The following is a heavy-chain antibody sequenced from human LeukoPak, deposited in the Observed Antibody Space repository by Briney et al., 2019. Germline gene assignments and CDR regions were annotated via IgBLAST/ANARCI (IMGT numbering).Heavy chain of an antibody. V-gene: IGHV4-59*01. D-gene: IGHD3-22*01. J-gene: IGHJ4*02. Sequence: SETLSLTCTVSGGSISGYYWSWIRQPPGKGLEWIGYIHYSGSTNYNPSLNSRVTISVDTSKNQFSLKLSSVTAADTAVYYCARLDSSGYYVDYWGQGTLVTVSS. CDR3: ARLDSSGYYVDY. CDR2: IHYSGST. CDR1: GGSISGYY.